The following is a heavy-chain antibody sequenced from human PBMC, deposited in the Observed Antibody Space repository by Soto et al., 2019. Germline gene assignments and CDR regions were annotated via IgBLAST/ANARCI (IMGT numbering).Heavy chain of an antibody. D-gene: IGHD3-3*01. J-gene: IGHJ6*03. CDR2: IYYSGST. CDR3: ARAGVTIFGVVNSLTKPYYYYYMDV. V-gene: IGHV4-31*03. CDR1: GGSISSGGYY. Sequence: PSETLSLTCTVSGGSISSGGYYWSWIRQHPGKGLEWIGYIYYSGSTYYNPSLKSRVTISVDTSKNQFSLKLSSVTAADTAVYYCARAGVTIFGVVNSLTKPYYYYYMDVWGKGTTVTVSS.